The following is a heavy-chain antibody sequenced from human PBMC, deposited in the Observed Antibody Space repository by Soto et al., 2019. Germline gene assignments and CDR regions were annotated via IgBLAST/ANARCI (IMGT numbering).Heavy chain of an antibody. D-gene: IGHD2-2*01. CDR2: ISGSGGST. CDR1: GFTFSSYA. Sequence: GGSLRLSCAASGFTFSSYAMSWVRQAPGKGLEWVSAISGSGGSTYYADSVKGRFTISRDNSKNTLYLQMNSLRAEDTAVYYCAKGPDIVVVPAAMGVWGQGTTVTVSS. CDR3: AKGPDIVVVPAAMGV. V-gene: IGHV3-23*01. J-gene: IGHJ6*02.